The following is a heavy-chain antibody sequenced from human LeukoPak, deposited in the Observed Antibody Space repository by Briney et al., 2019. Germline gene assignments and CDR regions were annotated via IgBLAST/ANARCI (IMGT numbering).Heavy chain of an antibody. CDR2: IGTYNGNT. Sequence: ASVKVSCKASGYTFTNYGINWVRQAPGQGLEWMGWIGTYNGNTHYAQRFQGRVTMTTDTSTSTAYMELRSLRSDDTAVYFCARTSYDFLTLAPDPANDFWGQGTLVTVSS. CDR3: ARTSYDFLTLAPDPANDF. V-gene: IGHV1-18*01. CDR1: GYTFTNYG. D-gene: IGHD3-9*01. J-gene: IGHJ4*02.